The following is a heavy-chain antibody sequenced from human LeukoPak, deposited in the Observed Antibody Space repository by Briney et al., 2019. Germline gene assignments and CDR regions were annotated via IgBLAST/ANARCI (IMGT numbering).Heavy chain of an antibody. D-gene: IGHD6-19*01. CDR1: GGSFSGYY. Sequence: SETLSLTCAVYGGSFSGYYWSWIRQPPGKGLEWIGYIYYSGSTNYNPSLKSRVTISVDTSKNQFSLKLSSVTAADTAVYYCARDLGYSSGWYQNFDYWGQGTLVTVSS. CDR2: IYYSGST. V-gene: IGHV4-59*01. CDR3: ARDLGYSSGWYQNFDY. J-gene: IGHJ4*02.